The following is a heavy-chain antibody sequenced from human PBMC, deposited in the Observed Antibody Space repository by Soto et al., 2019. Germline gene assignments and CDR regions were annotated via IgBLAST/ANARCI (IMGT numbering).Heavy chain of an antibody. V-gene: IGHV2-5*02. D-gene: IGHD1-26*01. J-gene: IGHJ4*02. Sequence: QITLKESGPTLVRPTQPLTLTCSFSGFSFNNGAVTVGWIRQPPGKALEWRALIYWDDDKRYSPSLKGRGAINKDTARIHVVLTMNNMDPVDTATYCCVHRRALHEDNWGPGTLFTFSS. CDR2: IYWDDDK. CDR1: GFSFNNGAVT. CDR3: VHRRALHEDN.